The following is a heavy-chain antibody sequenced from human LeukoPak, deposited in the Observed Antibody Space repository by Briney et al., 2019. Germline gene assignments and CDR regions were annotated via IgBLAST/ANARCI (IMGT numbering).Heavy chain of an antibody. CDR3: ARAIITMVRGVSAPNWFDP. D-gene: IGHD3-10*01. J-gene: IGHJ5*02. V-gene: IGHV4-61*02. CDR2: IYTSGST. CDR1: GGSISSGSYY. Sequence: SQTLSLTCTVSGGSISSGSYYWSWIRQPAGKGREWIGRIYTSGSTNYNPSLKSRATISVDTSKNQFSLKLSSVTAADTAVYYCARAIITMVRGVSAPNWFDPWGQGTLVTVSS.